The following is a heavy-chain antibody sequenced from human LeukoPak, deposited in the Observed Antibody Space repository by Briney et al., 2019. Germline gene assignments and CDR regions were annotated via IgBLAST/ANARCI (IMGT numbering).Heavy chain of an antibody. CDR3: ARGGYSGYAPAAFDI. CDR1: GYSFTDYF. Sequence: ASVKVSCKASGYSFTDYFIHWVRQAPGQGLEWMGWINPNSGGTNYAQKFQGRVTMTRDTSISTAYMELSRLRSDDTAVYYCARGGYSGYAPAAFDIWGQGTMVTVSS. V-gene: IGHV1-2*02. D-gene: IGHD5-12*01. CDR2: INPNSGGT. J-gene: IGHJ3*02.